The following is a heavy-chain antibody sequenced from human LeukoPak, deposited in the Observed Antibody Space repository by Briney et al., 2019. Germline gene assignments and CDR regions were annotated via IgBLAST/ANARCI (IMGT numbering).Heavy chain of an antibody. CDR1: GFPFSAYT. CDR3: AREAGWWERDDAFDV. Sequence: GGSLRLSCAASGFPFSAYTMNWVRQAPGKGLEWVSSIRRSSSHIYYADSVKGRFTISRDNAKNSLYLQMNSLRAEDTAVYYCAREAGWWERDDAFDVWGQGTVVTVSS. D-gene: IGHD2-15*01. V-gene: IGHV3-21*01. CDR2: IRRSSSHI. J-gene: IGHJ3*01.